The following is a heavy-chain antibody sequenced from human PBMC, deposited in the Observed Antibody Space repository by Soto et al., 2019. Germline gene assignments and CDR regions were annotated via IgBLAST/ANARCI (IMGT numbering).Heavy chain of an antibody. V-gene: IGHV4-4*07. Sequence: XGTLSLTCTVSGGSISSYYWSWIRQPSGKGLEWIGRIYTSGSTNYNPSLKSRVTMSVDTSKNQFSLKLSSVTAADTAVYYCARAGVIAAAYNWFDPWGQGTLVTVSS. CDR1: GGSISSYY. CDR3: ARAGVIAAAYNWFDP. D-gene: IGHD6-13*01. CDR2: IYTSGST. J-gene: IGHJ5*02.